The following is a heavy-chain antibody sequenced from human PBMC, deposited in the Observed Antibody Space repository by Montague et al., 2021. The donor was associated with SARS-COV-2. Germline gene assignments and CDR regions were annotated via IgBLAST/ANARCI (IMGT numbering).Heavy chain of an antibody. V-gene: IGHV4-59*01. CDR1: GDSMNNYY. J-gene: IGHJ3*02. Sequence: SETLSLTCTVSGDSMNNYYWSWIRQPPGKGLEWIGYINYSGSTHXNPSLKSRVTISVGTSKNQFSLRLSSVTAADTAVYFCARGGATYYYDTSGYVNAFDTWGQGTMVTVSS. CDR2: INYSGST. CDR3: ARGGATYYYDTSGYVNAFDT. D-gene: IGHD3-22*01.